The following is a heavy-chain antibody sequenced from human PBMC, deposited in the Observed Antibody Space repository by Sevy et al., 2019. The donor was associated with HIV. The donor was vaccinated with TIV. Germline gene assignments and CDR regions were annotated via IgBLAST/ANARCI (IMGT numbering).Heavy chain of an antibody. D-gene: IGHD2-2*01. CDR1: GFTFSGYA. J-gene: IGHJ6*02. CDR3: AKTINSGGGVVPAANYYYYGMDV. Sequence: GGSLRLSCAVSGFTFSGYAMNWVRQAPGKGLEWVSAISGKGRSTHYADSVEGRFTISRDNSKNTLYLQRNSLRAEDTAVYYCAKTINSGGGVVPAANYYYYGMDVWGQGTTVTVSS. V-gene: IGHV3-23*01. CDR2: ISGKGRST.